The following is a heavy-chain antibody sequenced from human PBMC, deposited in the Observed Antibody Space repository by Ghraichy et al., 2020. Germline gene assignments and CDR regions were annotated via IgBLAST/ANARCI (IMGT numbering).Heavy chain of an antibody. V-gene: IGHV4-38-2*02. Sequence: SPTLSLTCTVSGYSISSGYYWGWIRQPPGKGLEWIGSIYHSGSTYYNPSLKSRVTISVDTSKNQFSLKLSSVTAADTAVYYCARDPLTMIVVTRPYFDYWGQGTLVTVSS. D-gene: IGHD3-22*01. CDR1: GYSISSGYY. CDR3: ARDPLTMIVVTRPYFDY. CDR2: IYHSGST. J-gene: IGHJ4*02.